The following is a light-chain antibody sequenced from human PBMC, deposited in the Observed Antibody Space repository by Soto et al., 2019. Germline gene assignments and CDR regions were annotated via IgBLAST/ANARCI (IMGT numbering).Light chain of an antibody. CDR2: DVS. CDR3: NSFTTTNTYV. Sequence: QSGLTQPASVSGSPGQSITISCTGASSDVGGFDHVSWYQQHPGKVPRLLIYDVSSRPSGVSDRFSGSKSGNTASLTISGLQAEDEADYYCNSFTTTNTYVFGTGTKVTVL. J-gene: IGLJ1*01. CDR1: SSDVGGFDH. V-gene: IGLV2-14*03.